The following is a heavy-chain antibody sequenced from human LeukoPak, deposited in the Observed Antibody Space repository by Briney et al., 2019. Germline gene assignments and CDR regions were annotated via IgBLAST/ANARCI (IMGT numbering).Heavy chain of an antibody. CDR2: IKNKGDGGTT. Sequence: GGTLRLSCAASGFTFTNAWMSWVRQAPGKGLEWVGQIKNKGDGGTTDYAAPVKGRFTISRDDSENTLYLQMNSLKTEDTAVYYCTTVHFDRTAYYYSEFDYWGQGTLVTV. V-gene: IGHV3-15*01. CDR1: GFTFTNAW. J-gene: IGHJ4*02. D-gene: IGHD3-22*01. CDR3: TTVHFDRTAYYYSEFDY.